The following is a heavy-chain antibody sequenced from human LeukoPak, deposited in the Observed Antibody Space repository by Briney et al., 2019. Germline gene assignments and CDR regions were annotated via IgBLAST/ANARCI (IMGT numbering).Heavy chain of an antibody. D-gene: IGHD2-2*01. CDR3: ARAFVVVPAAMVYFDY. CDR1: GGTFSSYA. J-gene: IGHJ4*02. Sequence: SVKVSCKASGGTFSSYAISWVRQAPGQGLEWMGGIILIFGTANYAQKFQGRVTITADESTSTAYMELSSLRSEDTAVYYCARAFVVVPAAMVYFDYWGQGTLVTVSS. V-gene: IGHV1-69*01. CDR2: IILIFGTA.